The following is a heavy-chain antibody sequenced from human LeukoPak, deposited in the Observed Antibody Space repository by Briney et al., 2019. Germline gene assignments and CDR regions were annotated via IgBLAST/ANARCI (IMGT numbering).Heavy chain of an antibody. CDR3: ARLGGDTYYFGSASYPNWYFDL. V-gene: IGHV5-51*01. Sequence: GESLKISCQASGYTFTSYWIGWVRQMPGKGLECMGIIYPDDSDTTYSPSFQGQVTISADKSFSTAYLQWSSLNASDTATYYRARLGGDTYYFGSASYPNWYFDLWGRGTLVTVSS. J-gene: IGHJ2*01. D-gene: IGHD3-10*01. CDR1: GYTFTSYW. CDR2: IYPDDSDT.